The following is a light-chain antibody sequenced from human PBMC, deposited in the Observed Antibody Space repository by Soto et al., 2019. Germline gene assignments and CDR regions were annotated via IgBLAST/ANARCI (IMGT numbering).Light chain of an antibody. V-gene: IGKV1-27*01. J-gene: IGKJ5*01. CDR3: QKYNSAPRT. CDR1: QGIGNY. Sequence: DIQMTQSPSSLSASLGDRVTITCRASQGIGNYLAWYQLQPGKVPKLLIYAASTLQSGVPSRFSGSGSGTDFTLTISSLQPEDVATYFCQKYNSAPRTFGQGTRLEIK. CDR2: AAS.